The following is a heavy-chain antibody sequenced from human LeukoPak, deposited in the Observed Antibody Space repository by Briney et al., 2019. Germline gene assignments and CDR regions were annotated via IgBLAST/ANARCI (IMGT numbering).Heavy chain of an antibody. Sequence: GSLRLSCAASGLTFSSHAMTWVRQTPGKGLEWVSGITGSGGSTYHAESVKGRFTISRDNSKNTLYLQMNNLRAEDTALYYCASRPPSETYFAVFDYWGQGTLVTVSS. CDR1: GLTFSSHA. V-gene: IGHV3-23*01. D-gene: IGHD2-8*01. CDR2: ITGSGGST. J-gene: IGHJ4*02. CDR3: ASRPPSETYFAVFDY.